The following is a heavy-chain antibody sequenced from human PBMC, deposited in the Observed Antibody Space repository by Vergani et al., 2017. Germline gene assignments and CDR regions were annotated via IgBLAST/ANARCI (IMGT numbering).Heavy chain of an antibody. V-gene: IGHV3-21*01. CDR3: ARDSGGYRIAARRGVRFDP. D-gene: IGHD6-6*01. CDR2: ISSSSSYI. CDR1: GFTFSSYS. Sequence: EVQLVESGGGLVKPGGSLRLSCAASGFTFSSYSMNWVRQAPGKGLEWVSSISSSSSYIYYADSVKGRFTISRDNAKNSLYLQMNSLRAEDTAVYYCARDSGGYRIAARRGVRFDPWGQGTLVTVSS. J-gene: IGHJ5*02.